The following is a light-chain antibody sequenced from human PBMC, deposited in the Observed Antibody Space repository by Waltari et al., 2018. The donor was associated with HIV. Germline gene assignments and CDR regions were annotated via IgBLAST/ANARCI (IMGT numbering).Light chain of an antibody. CDR1: SSDVGGYNY. V-gene: IGLV2-11*01. Sequence: QSALTQPRSVSGSPGQSVTISCTGTSSDVGGYNYVSWYQHHPNKGPKLLIYYVNKRPSGVADRFSGSKSGNTASLTISGLQAEDEADYYCCSYADTYFVLFGGRTKLTVL. CDR2: YVN. J-gene: IGLJ2*01. CDR3: CSYADTYFVL.